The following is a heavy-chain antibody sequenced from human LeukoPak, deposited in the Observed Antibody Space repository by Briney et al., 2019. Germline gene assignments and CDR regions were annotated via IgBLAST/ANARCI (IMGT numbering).Heavy chain of an antibody. V-gene: IGHV3-33*01. CDR2: IWSDGSSQ. J-gene: IGHJ4*02. CDR1: GFTFSNYF. Sequence: GGALRLSCVASGFTFSNYFMHWVRQAPGRGLDWVALIWSDGSSQYYADSVKGRFTISRDNSKNTLYLQMNSLRAEDTAVYYCASGVPAAIYWGQGTLVTVSS. D-gene: IGHD2-2*01. CDR3: ASGVPAAIY.